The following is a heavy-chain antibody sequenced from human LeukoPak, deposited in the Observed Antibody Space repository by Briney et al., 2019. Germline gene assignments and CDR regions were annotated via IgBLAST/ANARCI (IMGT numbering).Heavy chain of an antibody. D-gene: IGHD5-12*01. J-gene: IGHJ6*02. V-gene: IGHV3-9*01. CDR3: AKDMLATGYYYGMDV. Sequence: GGSLRLSCAASGFTFDDYAMHWVRQAPGKGLEWVSGISWNSGSIGYADSVKGRFTISRDNAKNSLYLQMNSLRAEDTALYYCAKDMLATGYYYGMDVWGQGTTVTVSS. CDR2: ISWNSGSI. CDR1: GFTFDDYA.